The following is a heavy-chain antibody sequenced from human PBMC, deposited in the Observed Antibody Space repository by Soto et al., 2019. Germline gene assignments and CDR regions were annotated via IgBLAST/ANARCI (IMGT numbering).Heavy chain of an antibody. CDR1: GFTFSSYA. J-gene: IGHJ4*02. CDR3: ARDSRGHIPN. D-gene: IGHD3-10*01. V-gene: IGHV3-30-3*01. CDR2: ISYDGNNK. Sequence: QVQLVESGGGVVQPGRSLRLSCVASGFTFSSYAMHWVRQAPGKGLVWVALISYDGNNKYYADSVMGQFTISRDNSKNTLYLQIDSRRGEDTAVYFCARDSRGHIPNSGQGTLVTVSS.